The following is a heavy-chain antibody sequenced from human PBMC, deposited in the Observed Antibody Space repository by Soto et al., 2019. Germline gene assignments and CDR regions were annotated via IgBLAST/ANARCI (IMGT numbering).Heavy chain of an antibody. CDR1: GFTFSSYA. CDR3: AKDPVAAAGDWYNWFDP. J-gene: IGHJ5*02. V-gene: IGHV3-23*01. CDR2: ISGSGGST. D-gene: IGHD6-13*01. Sequence: GGSLRLSCAASGFTFSSYAMSWVRQAPGKGLEWVSAISGSGGSTYYADSVKGRFTISRDNSKNTLYLQMNSLGAEDTAVYYCAKDPVAAAGDWYNWFDPWGQGTLVTVSS.